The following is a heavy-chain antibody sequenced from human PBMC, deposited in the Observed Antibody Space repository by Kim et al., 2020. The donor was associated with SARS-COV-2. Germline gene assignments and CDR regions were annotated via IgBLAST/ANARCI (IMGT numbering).Heavy chain of an antibody. J-gene: IGHJ4*02. D-gene: IGHD6-19*01. CDR3: ARVSSGWYGGFDY. V-gene: IGHV1-69*04. Sequence: YAQKFQGRVTITAAKSTSPAYMGLSSLGSEDPAVYYCARVSSGWYGGFDYWGQGTLVTVSS.